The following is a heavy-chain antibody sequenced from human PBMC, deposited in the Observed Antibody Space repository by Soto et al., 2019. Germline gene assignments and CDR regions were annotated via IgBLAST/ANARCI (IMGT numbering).Heavy chain of an antibody. CDR1: GYTLTELS. J-gene: IGHJ3*02. CDR2: FDPEDGET. V-gene: IGHV1-24*01. D-gene: IGHD2-2*02. CDR3: ATQMKNIVVAPADIGRDLYI. Sequence: ASVKVSCKVSGYTLTELSMHWVRQAPGKGLEGMGGFDPEDGETIYAQKFQGRVTMTEDTSTDTAYMELSSLRSEETAVYYCATQMKNIVVAPADIGRDLYIWGQGTMVTVSS.